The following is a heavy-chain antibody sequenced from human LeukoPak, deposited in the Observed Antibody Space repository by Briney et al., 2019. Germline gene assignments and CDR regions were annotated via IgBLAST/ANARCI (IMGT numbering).Heavy chain of an antibody. CDR3: AKESYDYVWGSYRFDY. V-gene: IGHV3-23*01. CDR1: GFTFSSYA. Sequence: GGSLRLSCAASGFTFSSYAMSWVRQAPGKGLEWVSAISGSGGSTYYADSVKGRFTISRDNSKNTLYLQMNSLRAEDTVVYYCAKESYDYVWGSYRFDYWGQGTLVTVSS. CDR2: ISGSGGST. D-gene: IGHD3-16*02. J-gene: IGHJ4*02.